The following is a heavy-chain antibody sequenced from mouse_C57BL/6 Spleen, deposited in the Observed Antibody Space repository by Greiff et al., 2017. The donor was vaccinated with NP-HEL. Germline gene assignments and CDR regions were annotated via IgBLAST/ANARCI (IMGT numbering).Heavy chain of an antibody. CDR2: IDPENGDT. CDR3: TTGYGSTY. Sequence: VQLKQSGAELVRPGASVKLSCTASGFNIKDDYMHWVKQRPEQGLEWIGWIDPENGDTEYASKFQGKATITADTSSNTAYLQLSSLTSEDTAVYYCTTGYGSTYWGQGTLVTVSA. J-gene: IGHJ3*01. D-gene: IGHD1-1*01. V-gene: IGHV14-4*01. CDR1: GFNIKDDY.